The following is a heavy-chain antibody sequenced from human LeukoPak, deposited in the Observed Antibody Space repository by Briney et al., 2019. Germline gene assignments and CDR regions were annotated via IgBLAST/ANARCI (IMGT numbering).Heavy chain of an antibody. V-gene: IGHV1-69*05. CDR3: ASCPAAAGKKARYYYMDV. Sequence: SVKVSCKASGGTLSSYAISWVRQAPGQGLEWMGGIIPIFGTANYAQKFQGRVTITTDESTSTAYMELSSLRSEDTAVYYCASCPAAAGKKARYYYMDVWGKGTTVTVSS. CDR1: GGTLSSYA. D-gene: IGHD6-13*01. CDR2: IIPIFGTA. J-gene: IGHJ6*03.